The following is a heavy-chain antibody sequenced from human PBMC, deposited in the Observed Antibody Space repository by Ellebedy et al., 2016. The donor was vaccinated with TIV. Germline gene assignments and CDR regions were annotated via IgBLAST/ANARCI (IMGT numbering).Heavy chain of an antibody. D-gene: IGHD1-26*01. J-gene: IGHJ4*02. Sequence: GGSLRLXXAASGFTFSTYSMNWVRQAPGKGLEWVAFIRSSTNSISYADSVKGRFTISRDDAENSLYLQMNSLRDEDTAVYYCARGGAGFDSMHRELSFDSWGQGTLVTVSS. CDR3: ARGGAGFDSMHRELSFDS. V-gene: IGHV3-48*02. CDR1: GFTFSTYS. CDR2: IRSSTNSI.